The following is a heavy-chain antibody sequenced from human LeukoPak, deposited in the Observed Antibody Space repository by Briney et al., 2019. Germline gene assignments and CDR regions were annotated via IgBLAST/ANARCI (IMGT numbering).Heavy chain of an antibody. D-gene: IGHD4-17*01. V-gene: IGHV4-59*01. CDR2: IYYSGST. J-gene: IGHJ4*02. Sequence: SETLSLTCTVSGGSINSYYWSWIRQPPGKGXEWXGHIYYSGSTNYNPSLQSRVTISVDTSKDQFSLKLSSVTAADTAVFYCARVAPLTTVTIFDYWGQGTLVTVSS. CDR3: ARVAPLTTVTIFDY. CDR1: GGSINSYY.